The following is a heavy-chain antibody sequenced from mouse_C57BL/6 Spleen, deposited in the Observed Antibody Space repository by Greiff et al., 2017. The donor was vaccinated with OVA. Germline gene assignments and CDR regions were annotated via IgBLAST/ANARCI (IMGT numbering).Heavy chain of an antibody. Sequence: VQLQQPGTELVKPGASVKLSCKASGYTFTSYWMHWVKQRPGQGLEWIGNINPSNGGTNYNEKFKSKATLTVDKSSSTAYMQLRSLTSEDAAVYYCARGGNPYYFDYWGQGTTLTVSS. V-gene: IGHV1-53*01. D-gene: IGHD1-1*02. CDR2: INPSNGGT. J-gene: IGHJ2*01. CDR1: GYTFTSYW. CDR3: ARGGNPYYFDY.